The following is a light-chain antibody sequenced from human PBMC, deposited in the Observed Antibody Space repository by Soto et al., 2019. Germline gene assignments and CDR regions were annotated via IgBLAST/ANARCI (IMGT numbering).Light chain of an antibody. Sequence: DIQMTQSPSTLSASVGDRVTITCRASQSIIDWLAWYQQKPGKAPKLLINDASSLESGVPSRFSGSGFGTVFTLTISSLQPDDFATYYCQHYNDYSPAFGQGTKVEIK. CDR3: QHYNDYSPA. J-gene: IGKJ1*01. CDR1: QSIIDW. V-gene: IGKV1-5*01. CDR2: DAS.